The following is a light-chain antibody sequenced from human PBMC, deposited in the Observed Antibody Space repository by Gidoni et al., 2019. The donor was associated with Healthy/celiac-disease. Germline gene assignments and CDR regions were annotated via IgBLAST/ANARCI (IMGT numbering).Light chain of an antibody. CDR2: LGS. V-gene: IGKV2-28*01. Sequence: DIVMTQSPLSLPVTPGEPASISCRSSQSLLHSNGYNYLDWYLQKPGQSPQLLIYLGSTRASGVPDRLSGSGSGTDFTLKISRVEAEDVGVYYCMQDLQTPRTFGQGTKVEIK. CDR1: QSLLHSNGYNY. J-gene: IGKJ1*01. CDR3: MQDLQTPRT.